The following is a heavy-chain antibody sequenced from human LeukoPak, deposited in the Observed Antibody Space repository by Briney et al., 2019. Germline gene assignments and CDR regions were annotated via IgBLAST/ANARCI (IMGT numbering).Heavy chain of an antibody. CDR3: ARGGPTIVDY. J-gene: IGHJ4*02. D-gene: IGHD1-26*01. CDR2: FYYSGST. Sequence: SETLSLTCTVSGASISSYYWTWIRQPPGKGLEWIGYFYYSGSTNYNPSLKSRVTISVDTSKNQFSLKVSSVTAADTALYSCARGGPTIVDYWGQGTLVTVSS. V-gene: IGHV4-59*01. CDR1: GASISSYY.